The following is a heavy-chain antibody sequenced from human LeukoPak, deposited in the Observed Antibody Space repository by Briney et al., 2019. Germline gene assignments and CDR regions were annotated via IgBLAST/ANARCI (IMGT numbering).Heavy chain of an antibody. CDR3: AKGQIAVAAPDAFDI. CDR1: GFTFSTYG. D-gene: IGHD6-19*01. Sequence: PGRSLRLSCAASGFTFSTYGMHWVRQAPGKGLEWVAVISYDGSNKYYADSVKGRFTISRDNSKNTLYLQMNSLRAEETAVYYCAKGQIAVAAPDAFDIWGQGTMVTVSS. J-gene: IGHJ3*02. V-gene: IGHV3-30*18. CDR2: ISYDGSNK.